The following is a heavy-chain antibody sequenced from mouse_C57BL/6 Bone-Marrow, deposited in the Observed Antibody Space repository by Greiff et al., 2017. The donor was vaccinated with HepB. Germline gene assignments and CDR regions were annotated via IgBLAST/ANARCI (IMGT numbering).Heavy chain of an antibody. Sequence: QVQLQQPGAELVKPGASVKLSCKASGYTFTSYWMHWVKQRPGQGLEWIGMIHPNSGSTNYNEKFKSKATLTVDKSSSTAYMQLSSLTSEDSAVYYCSRYHGSSYLYWYFDVWGTGTTVTVSS. V-gene: IGHV1-64*01. CDR1: GYTFTSYW. D-gene: IGHD1-1*01. CDR3: SRYHGSSYLYWYFDV. CDR2: IHPNSGST. J-gene: IGHJ1*03.